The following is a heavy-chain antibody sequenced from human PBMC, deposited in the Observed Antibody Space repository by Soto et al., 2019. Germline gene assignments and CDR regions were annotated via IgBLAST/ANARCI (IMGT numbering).Heavy chain of an antibody. CDR3: ARAIGRVGATPFKGMEV. Sequence: SVKTCCNAPAGPVSGYAISLVRQAPGQGLEWMGGIIPIFGTANYAQKFQGRVTITADNSTSTAYMELSRLRSEDTAVYYCARAIGRVGATPFKGMEVWGQGTTVTVSS. J-gene: IGHJ6*02. CDR2: IIPIFGTA. D-gene: IGHD1-26*01. CDR1: AGPVSGYA. V-gene: IGHV1-69*06.